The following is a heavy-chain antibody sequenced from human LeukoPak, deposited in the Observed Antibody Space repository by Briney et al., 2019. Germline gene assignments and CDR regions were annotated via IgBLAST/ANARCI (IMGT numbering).Heavy chain of an antibody. CDR3: ARSLGGVMPMDV. CDR2: INSDGSST. V-gene: IGHV3-74*01. CDR1: GFTFSSYW. D-gene: IGHD3-3*01. J-gene: IGHJ6*04. Sequence: GGSLRLSCAASGFTFSSYWMHWVRQAPGKGLEWVSRINSDGSSTSYADCVKGRFTVSSDNAKNTPYRQMNSLTAEDTAVYYSARSLGGVMPMDVWGKGTTVTVSS.